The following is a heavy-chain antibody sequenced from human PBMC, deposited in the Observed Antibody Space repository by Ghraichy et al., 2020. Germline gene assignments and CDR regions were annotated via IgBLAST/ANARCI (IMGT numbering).Heavy chain of an antibody. CDR2: ISSSSSYI. D-gene: IGHD3-10*01. J-gene: IGHJ4*02. Sequence: GGSLRLSCAASGFTFSSYSMNWVRQAPGKGLEWVSSISSSSSYIYYADSVKGRFTISRDNAKNSLYLQMNSLRAEDTAVYYCARGIRAEYYYGLFDYWGQGTLVTVSS. V-gene: IGHV3-21*01. CDR1: GFTFSSYS. CDR3: ARGIRAEYYYGLFDY.